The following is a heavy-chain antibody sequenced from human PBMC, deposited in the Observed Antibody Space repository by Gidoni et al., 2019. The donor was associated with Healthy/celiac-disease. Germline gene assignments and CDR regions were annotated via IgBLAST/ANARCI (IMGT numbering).Heavy chain of an antibody. J-gene: IGHJ4*02. Sequence: EVQLVQSGAEVKKPGESLKISCKGSGYSFTSSWIGWVRQMPGKGLEWMGIIYPGDSDTGYSPSFQGQVTISADKSISTAYLQWSSLKASDTAMYYCASGPFRGGADYGDWYFDYWGQGTLVTVSS. V-gene: IGHV5-51*01. CDR2: IYPGDSDT. D-gene: IGHD4-17*01. CDR1: GYSFTSSW. CDR3: ASGPFRGGADYGDWYFDY.